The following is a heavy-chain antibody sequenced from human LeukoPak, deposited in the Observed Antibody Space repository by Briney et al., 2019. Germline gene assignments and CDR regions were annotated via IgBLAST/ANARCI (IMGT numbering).Heavy chain of an antibody. V-gene: IGHV1-69*05. CDR1: GGTFSSYA. Sequence: ASVKVSCKASGGTFSSYAISWVRQAPGQGLEWMGGIIPIFGTANYAQKFQGRVMITTDESTSTAYMELSSLRSEDTAVYYCAAAYSGSYYYYYMDVWGKGTTVTVSS. J-gene: IGHJ6*03. CDR2: IIPIFGTA. CDR3: AAAYSGSYYYYYMDV. D-gene: IGHD1-26*01.